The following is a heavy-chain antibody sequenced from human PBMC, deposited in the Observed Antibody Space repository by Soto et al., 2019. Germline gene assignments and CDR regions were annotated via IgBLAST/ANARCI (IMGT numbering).Heavy chain of an antibody. CDR3: ARVSSSYYYYMDV. CDR1: GGSISSSSYY. V-gene: IGHV4-39*01. CDR2: IYYSGST. D-gene: IGHD6-6*01. Sequence: PSETLSLTCTASGGSISSSSYYWGWIRQPPGKGLEWIGSIYYSGSTYYNPSLKSRVTISVDTSKNQFSLKLSSVTAADTAVYYCARVSSSYYYYMDVWGKGTTVTVSS. J-gene: IGHJ6*03.